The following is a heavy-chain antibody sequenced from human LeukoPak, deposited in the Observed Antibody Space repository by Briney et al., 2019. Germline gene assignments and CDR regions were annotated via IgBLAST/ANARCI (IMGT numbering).Heavy chain of an antibody. CDR1: GCTFTSYD. J-gene: IGHJ4*02. D-gene: IGHD3-3*01. CDR3: ARGFTIFGVVSLIDY. CDR2: MNPNSGNT. V-gene: IGHV1-8*01. Sequence: ALVKVSCKASGCTFTSYDINWVRQATGQGLEWMGWMNPNSGNTGYAQKFQGRVTMTRNTSISTAYMELSSLRSDDTAVYYCARGFTIFGVVSLIDYWGQGTLVTVSS.